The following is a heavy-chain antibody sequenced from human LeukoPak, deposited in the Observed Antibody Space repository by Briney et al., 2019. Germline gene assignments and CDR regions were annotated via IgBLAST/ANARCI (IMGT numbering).Heavy chain of an antibody. CDR2: MNPNSGNT. CDR1: GYTFTGYY. CDR3: ARGRKNYGDYHYYYYYGMDV. D-gene: IGHD4-17*01. J-gene: IGHJ6*02. Sequence: ASVKVSCKASGYTFTGYYMHWVRQAPGQGLEWMGWMNPNSGNTGYAQKFQGRVTMTRNTSISTAYMELSSLRSEDTAVYYCARGRKNYGDYHYYYYYGMDVWGQGTTVTVSS. V-gene: IGHV1-8*02.